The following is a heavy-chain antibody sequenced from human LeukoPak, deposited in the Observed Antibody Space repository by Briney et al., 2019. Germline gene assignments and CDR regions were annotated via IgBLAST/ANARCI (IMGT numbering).Heavy chain of an antibody. D-gene: IGHD5-24*01. CDR3: ARVRRDGYYAFDY. J-gene: IGHJ4*02. V-gene: IGHV1-2*02. CDR2: INPNSGGT. CDR1: GYTFTGYY. Sequence: ASVKVSCKASGYTFTGYYMHWVRQAPGQGLEWMGWINPNSGGTNYAQKFQGRVTMTRDTSISTAYMELSRLRSDDTTVYYCARVRRDGYYAFDYWGQGILVTVSS.